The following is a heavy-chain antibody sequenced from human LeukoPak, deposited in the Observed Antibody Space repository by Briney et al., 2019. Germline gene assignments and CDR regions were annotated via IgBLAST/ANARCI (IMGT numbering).Heavy chain of an antibody. CDR3: AKDRLDYAGPHDYFEW. CDR2: VCASGGCT. V-gene: IGHV3-23*01. CDR1: GFSFSSYA. D-gene: IGHD3-9*01. J-gene: IGHJ4*02. Sequence: GGSLRLSCEASGFSFSSYAISWVRQSPGKGLEWVATVCASGGCTYYADSVEGRFTVSRDNAMNTLSLQMDSLRADDTAVYFCAKDRLDYAGPHDYFEWWGQGTLVTVSS.